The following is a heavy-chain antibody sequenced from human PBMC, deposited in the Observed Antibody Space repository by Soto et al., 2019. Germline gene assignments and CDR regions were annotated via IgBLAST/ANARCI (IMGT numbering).Heavy chain of an antibody. D-gene: IGHD1-20*01. CDR3: AKGSGSSAPPYNWPDY. CDR1: GFTFSSYG. CDR2: ISYDGSNK. J-gene: IGHJ4*02. V-gene: IGHV3-30*18. Sequence: PGGSLRLSCAASGFTFSSYGMHWVRQAPGKGLEWVAVISYDGSNKYYADSVKGRFTISRDNSKNTLYLQMNSLRAEDTAVYYCAKGSGSSAPPYNWPDYWGQGTLVTVSS.